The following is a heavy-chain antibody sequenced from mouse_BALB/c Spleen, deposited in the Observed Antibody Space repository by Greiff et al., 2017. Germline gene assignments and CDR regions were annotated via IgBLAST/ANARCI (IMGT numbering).Heavy chain of an antibody. CDR3: TRERVTDAMDY. CDR2: IYPGNSDT. Sequence: EVQRVESGTVLARPGASVKMSCKASGYTFTSYWMHWVKQRPGQGLEWIGAIYPGNSDTSYNQKFKGKAKLTAVTSTSTAYMELSSLTNEDSAVYYCTRERVTDAMDYWGQGTSVTVSS. CDR1: GYTFTSYW. V-gene: IGHV1-5*01. D-gene: IGHD2-2*01. J-gene: IGHJ4*01.